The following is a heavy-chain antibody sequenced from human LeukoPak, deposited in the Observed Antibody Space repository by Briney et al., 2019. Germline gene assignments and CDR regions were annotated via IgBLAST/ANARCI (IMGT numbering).Heavy chain of an antibody. CDR2: ISYDGSNK. V-gene: IGHV3-30*18. Sequence: PGGSLRLSCAASGFTFSSYGMHWVRQAPGKGLEWVGVISYDGSNKYYADSVKGRFTISRDNSKNTLYLQMNSLRAEDTAVYYCAKLSTGYSSSWYDYWGQGTLVTVSS. CDR3: AKLSTGYSSSWYDY. CDR1: GFTFSSYG. J-gene: IGHJ4*02. D-gene: IGHD6-13*01.